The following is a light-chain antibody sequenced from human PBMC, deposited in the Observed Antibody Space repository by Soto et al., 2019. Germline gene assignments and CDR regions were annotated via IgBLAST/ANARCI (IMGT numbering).Light chain of an antibody. CDR1: QIVSSY. J-gene: IGKJ5*01. V-gene: IGKV3-11*01. CDR3: QQRSNWPQVT. Sequence: DIVLTQSPATLSCSPGERATLSCRASQIVSSYLAWYQQKPGQAPRLLIYDASNRATGIPARFSGSGSGTDFTLTISSLEPEDFAVYYCQQRSNWPQVTFGQGTRLEIK. CDR2: DAS.